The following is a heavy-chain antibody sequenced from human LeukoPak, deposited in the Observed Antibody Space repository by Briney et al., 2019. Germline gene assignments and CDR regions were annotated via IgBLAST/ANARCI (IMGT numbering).Heavy chain of an antibody. CDR3: ARLRNGNRDFNY. CDR2: INPNSGGT. V-gene: IGHV1-2*02. CDR1: GYTISGYY. J-gene: IGHJ4*02. Sequence: APVKVSCKASGYTISGYYMHWVRQAPGQGLEWMGWINPNSGGTKYAQKFQGRVTMTSDTSINTAYMELSWLRSDDTALYYCARLRNGNRDFNYWGQGTLVTVSS. D-gene: IGHD1/OR15-1a*01.